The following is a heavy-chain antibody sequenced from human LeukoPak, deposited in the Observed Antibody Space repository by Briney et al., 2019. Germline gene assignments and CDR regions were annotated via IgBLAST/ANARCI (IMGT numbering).Heavy chain of an antibody. CDR3: ARDRKAARPYNWYFDL. V-gene: IGHV1-46*01. D-gene: IGHD6-6*01. Sequence: GASVKVSCKASGYTFTSYYMHWVRQAPGQGLEWMGIINTSGGSTSYAQKFQGRVTMTRDTSTSTVYMELSSLRSEDTAVYYCARDRKAARPYNWYFDLWGRGTLVTVSS. CDR1: GYTFTSYY. CDR2: INTSGGST. J-gene: IGHJ2*01.